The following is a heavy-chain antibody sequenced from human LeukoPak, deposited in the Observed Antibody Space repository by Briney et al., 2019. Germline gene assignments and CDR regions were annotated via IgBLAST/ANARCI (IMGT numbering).Heavy chain of an antibody. V-gene: IGHV3-23*01. Sequence: PGGSLRLSCAASGFTFSNYVMSWVRQAPGKGLEWVSTVSSGSGSGTYYTDSVKGRFTISRDNAKNSLYLQMNSLRAEDTALYYCAKDISGGSYHGGYYYYYYMDVWGKGTTVTVSS. CDR2: VSSGSGSGT. CDR3: AKDISGGSYHGGYYYYYYMDV. D-gene: IGHD1-26*01. J-gene: IGHJ6*03. CDR1: GFTFSNYV.